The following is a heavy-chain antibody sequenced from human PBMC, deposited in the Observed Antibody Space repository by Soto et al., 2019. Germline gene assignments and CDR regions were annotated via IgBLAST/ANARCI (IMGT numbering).Heavy chain of an antibody. CDR1: GYTFTGYY. D-gene: IGHD3-16*01. V-gene: IGHV1-2*04. Sequence: GASVKVSCKASGYTFTGYYMHWVRQAPGQGLEWMGWINPNSGGTNYAQKFQGWVTMTRDTSISTAYMELSRLRSDDTAVYYCARVGWGGSSYSYYGMDVWGQGTTLTVSS. CDR2: INPNSGGT. J-gene: IGHJ6*02. CDR3: ARVGWGGSSYSYYGMDV.